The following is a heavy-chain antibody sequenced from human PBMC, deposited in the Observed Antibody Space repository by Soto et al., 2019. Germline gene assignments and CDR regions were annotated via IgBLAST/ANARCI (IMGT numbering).Heavy chain of an antibody. D-gene: IGHD2-2*01. CDR3: ARHGGYCSSTSCSHPYYYYGMDV. CDR2: IDPSDSYT. J-gene: IGHJ6*02. CDR1: GYSFTSYW. Sequence: SLKISCKGSGYSFTSYWISWVRQMPGKGLEWMGRIDPSDSYTNYSPSSQGHVTISADKSISTAYLQWSSLKASDTAMYYCARHGGYCSSTSCSHPYYYYGMDVWGQGTTVTVSS. V-gene: IGHV5-10-1*01.